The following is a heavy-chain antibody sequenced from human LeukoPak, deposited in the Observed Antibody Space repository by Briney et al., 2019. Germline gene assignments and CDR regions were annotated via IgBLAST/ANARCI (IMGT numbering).Heavy chain of an antibody. D-gene: IGHD6-19*01. CDR3: ARVSVTLSGCYYYGMDV. J-gene: IGHJ6*02. CDR1: GGTFSSYA. CDR2: IIPILGIA. Sequence: SVKVSCKASGGTFSSYAISWVRQAPGQGLEWMGRIIPILGIANYAQKFQGRVTITADKSTSTAYMELSSLRSEDTAVYYCARVSVTLSGCYYYGMDVWGQGTTVTVSS. V-gene: IGHV1-69*04.